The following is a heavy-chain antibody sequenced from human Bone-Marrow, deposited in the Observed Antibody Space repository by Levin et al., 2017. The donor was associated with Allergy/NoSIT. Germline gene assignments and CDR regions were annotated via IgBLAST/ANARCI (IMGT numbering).Heavy chain of an antibody. J-gene: IGHJ6*04. CDR1: GLMVSDNY. D-gene: IGHD3-9*01. Sequence: GGSLRLSCAASGLMVSDNYMTWVRQAPGKGLEWVALIYRGGATYYADVVKGRFTISRDNSKNTMGLQMKDLRPEDTAVYYCARTIYDVLTSQMDVWGKGTTVTVSS. CDR2: IYRGGAT. CDR3: ARTIYDVLTSQMDV. V-gene: IGHV3-66*02.